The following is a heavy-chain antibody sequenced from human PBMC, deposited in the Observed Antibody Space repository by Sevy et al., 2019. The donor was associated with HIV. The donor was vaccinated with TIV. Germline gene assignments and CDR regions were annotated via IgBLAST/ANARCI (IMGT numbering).Heavy chain of an antibody. J-gene: IGHJ4*02. V-gene: IGHV3-7*01. CDR1: GFTFSVYW. CDR2: INGDGSDK. CDR3: ADGTIGRFDS. Sequence: GGSLRLSCAASGFTFSVYWMNWVRQAPGKGLEWVANINGDGSDKHYVDSVEGRFTISRDNGKNLLYLQMNSLRVEDTAVYYCADGTIGRFDSWGQGTLVTVSS. D-gene: IGHD3-16*01.